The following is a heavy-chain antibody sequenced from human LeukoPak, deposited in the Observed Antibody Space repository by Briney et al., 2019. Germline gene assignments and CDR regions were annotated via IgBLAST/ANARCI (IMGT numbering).Heavy chain of an antibody. CDR1: GFTLSSYA. CDR2: ISGSGGST. Sequence: PGASLRLSCAASGFTLSSYAMSWVRQAPGKGLEWVSAISGSGGSTYYADSVKGRFTISRDNSKNTLYLQMNSLRAEDTAVYYCAKENHRGCSSTSCYPVWFDPWGQGTLVTVSS. J-gene: IGHJ5*02. D-gene: IGHD2-2*01. CDR3: AKENHRGCSSTSCYPVWFDP. V-gene: IGHV3-23*01.